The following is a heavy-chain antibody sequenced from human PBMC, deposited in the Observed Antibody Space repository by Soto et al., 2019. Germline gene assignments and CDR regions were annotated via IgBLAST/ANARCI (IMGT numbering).Heavy chain of an antibody. CDR2: ISYDGSNK. V-gene: IGHV3-30-3*01. Sequence: GGSLRLSCAASGFTFSSDAMHWVRQAPGKGLEWVAVISYDGSNKYYADSVKGRFTISRDNSKNTLYLQMNSLRAEDTAVYYCARPIGPYYYDSSGYYPLGPWGQGTLVTVSS. D-gene: IGHD3-22*01. CDR3: ARPIGPYYYDSSGYYPLGP. CDR1: GFTFSSDA. J-gene: IGHJ5*02.